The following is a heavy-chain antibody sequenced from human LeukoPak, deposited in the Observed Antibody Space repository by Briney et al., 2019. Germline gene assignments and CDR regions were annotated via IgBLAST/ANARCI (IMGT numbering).Heavy chain of an antibody. J-gene: IGHJ4*02. CDR3: ARQYYYGSGSYDY. Sequence: ASVKVSCKASGYTFTGYYMHWVRQAPGQGLEWMGWINPNSGGTNYAQKFQGRVTMTRDTPISTAYMELSRLRSDDTAVYYCARQYYYGSGSYDYWGQGTLVTVSS. CDR2: INPNSGGT. CDR1: GYTFTGYY. V-gene: IGHV1-2*02. D-gene: IGHD3-10*01.